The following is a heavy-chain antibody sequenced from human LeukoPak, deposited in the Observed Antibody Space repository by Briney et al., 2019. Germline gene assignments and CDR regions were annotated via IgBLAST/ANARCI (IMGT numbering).Heavy chain of an antibody. D-gene: IGHD5-24*01. CDR1: GFTFSSYA. J-gene: IGHJ4*02. Sequence: GGSLRLSCAASGFTFSSYAMSWVRQAPGKGLEWVSAISGSGGSTYYADSAKGRFTISRDNSKNTLYLQMNSLRAEDTAVYYCAKDVGGYNYFDYWGQGTLVTVSS. CDR2: ISGSGGST. CDR3: AKDVGGYNYFDY. V-gene: IGHV3-23*01.